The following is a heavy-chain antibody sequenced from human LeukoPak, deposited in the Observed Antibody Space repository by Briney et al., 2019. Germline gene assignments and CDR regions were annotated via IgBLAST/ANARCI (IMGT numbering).Heavy chain of an antibody. J-gene: IGHJ5*02. CDR1: GFTFSTYW. CDR2: IKSDGSST. Sequence: GGSLGLSCATSGFTFSTYWMHWVRQAPGKGLVWVSRIKSDGSSTSYADSVRGRFTISRDNAKNTLYLQMNSLSAEDTAVYYCARDHDYGGNWFGPWGQGTLVTVSS. CDR3: ARDHDYGGNWFGP. D-gene: IGHD4-23*01. V-gene: IGHV3-74*01.